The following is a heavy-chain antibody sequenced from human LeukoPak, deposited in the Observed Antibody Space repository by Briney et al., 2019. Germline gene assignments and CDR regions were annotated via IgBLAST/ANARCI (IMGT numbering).Heavy chain of an antibody. V-gene: IGHV3-7*01. J-gene: IGHJ4*02. CDR1: GFTFSHYW. CDR3: AKEGQYDSFFDY. Sequence: GGSLRLSCAGSGFTFSHYWMSWVRQAPGKGLEWVANIKQDGSEKYYVDSVKGRFTISRDNAKNSVYLQMNSLRAEDTAVYYCAKEGQYDSFFDYWGQGTLVTVSS. CDR2: IKQDGSEK. D-gene: IGHD3-22*01.